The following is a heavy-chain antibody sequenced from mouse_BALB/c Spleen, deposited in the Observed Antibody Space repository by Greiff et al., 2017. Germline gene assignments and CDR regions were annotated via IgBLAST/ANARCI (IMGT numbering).Heavy chain of an antibody. J-gene: IGHJ4*01. V-gene: IGHV5-9-4*01. CDR1: GFTFSSYA. Sequence: VQLKESGGGLVKPGGSLKLSCAASGFTFSSYAMPWVRQSPEKRLEWVAEISSGGSYTYYPDTVTGRFTISRDNAKNTLYLEMSSLRSEDTAMYYCARDLLGRQAMDYWGQGTSVTVSS. CDR3: ARDLLGRQAMDY. D-gene: IGHD4-1*01. CDR2: ISSGGSYT.